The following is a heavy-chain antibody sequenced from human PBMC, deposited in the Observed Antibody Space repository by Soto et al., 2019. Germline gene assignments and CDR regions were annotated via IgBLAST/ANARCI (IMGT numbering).Heavy chain of an antibody. V-gene: IGHV3-30*18. CDR1: GFTFSSYV. J-gene: IGHJ4*02. D-gene: IGHD3-16*02. CDR3: AKEGRYYEYVWGTYRDKLTPSYYFYY. Sequence: QVQLVESGGGVVQPGRSLRLSCAASGFTFSSYVMHWVRQAPGKGQEWVAVISHTGSNKYYVDSVKGRFTISRDNPKHTLYLQMNSRRAEDTAVYYWAKEGRYYEYVWGTYRDKLTPSYYFYYCGQGNLVTVSS. CDR2: ISHTGSNK.